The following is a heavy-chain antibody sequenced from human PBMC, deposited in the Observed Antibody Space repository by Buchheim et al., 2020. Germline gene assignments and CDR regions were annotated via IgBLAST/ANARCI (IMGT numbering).Heavy chain of an antibody. V-gene: IGHV4-59*01. J-gene: IGHJ4*02. Sequence: QVQLQESGPGLVKPSETLSLTCTVSGGSISSYYWSWIRQPPGKGLEWIGYIYYSGSTNYNPSLKSRVTISVDTSKNQFSLKLSSVTAADTAVYYCAGRLYSSPLGTFDYWGQGTL. CDR2: IYYSGST. CDR1: GGSISSYY. CDR3: AGRLYSSPLGTFDY. D-gene: IGHD6-13*01.